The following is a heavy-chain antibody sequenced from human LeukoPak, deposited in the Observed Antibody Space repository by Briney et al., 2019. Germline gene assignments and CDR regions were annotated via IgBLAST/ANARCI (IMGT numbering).Heavy chain of an antibody. CDR2: ISSSSSYI. Sequence: GGSLRLSCAASGFTFSSYSMNWVRQAPGKGLKWVSSISSSSSYIYYADSVKGRFTISRDNAKNSLYLQMNSLRAEDTAVYYCARATLPYDFWSGDDAFDIWGQGTMVTVSS. J-gene: IGHJ3*02. CDR3: ARATLPYDFWSGDDAFDI. CDR1: GFTFSSYS. V-gene: IGHV3-21*01. D-gene: IGHD3-3*01.